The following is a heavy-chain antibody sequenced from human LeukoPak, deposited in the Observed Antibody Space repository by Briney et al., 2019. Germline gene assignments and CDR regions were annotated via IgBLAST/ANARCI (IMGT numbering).Heavy chain of an antibody. CDR3: ATLGGIAADYYYGMDV. J-gene: IGHJ6*02. CDR1: GFTVSSNY. CDR2: IYSGGST. V-gene: IGHV3-66*02. D-gene: IGHD6-13*01. Sequence: GGSLRLSCAASGFTVSSNYMSWVRQAPGKGLEWVSVIYSGGSTYYADSVKGRFTISRDNSKNTLYLQMNSLRAEDTAVYYCATLGGIAADYYYGMDVWGQGTTVTVSS.